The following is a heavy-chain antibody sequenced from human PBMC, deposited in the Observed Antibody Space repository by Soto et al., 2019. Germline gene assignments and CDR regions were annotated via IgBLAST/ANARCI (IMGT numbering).Heavy chain of an antibody. CDR2: INPNSGGT. J-gene: IGHJ6*02. CDR1: GYTFTGYY. V-gene: IGHV1-2*04. Sequence: ASVKVSCKASGYTFTGYYMHWVRQAPGQGLEWMGWINPNSGGTSYAQKFQGWVTMTRDTSISTAYMELSRLRSDDTAVYYCATDSSGSLYYYGMDVWGQGTTVTVSS. D-gene: IGHD3-22*01. CDR3: ATDSSGSLYYYGMDV.